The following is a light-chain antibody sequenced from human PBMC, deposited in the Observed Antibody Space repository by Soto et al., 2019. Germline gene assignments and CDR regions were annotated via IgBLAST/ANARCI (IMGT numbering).Light chain of an antibody. CDR2: AAS. J-gene: IGKJ5*01. Sequence: DIQLTQSPSFLSASVGDRVTITCRSSQDISSYLAWYQHKPGKAPRLQIYAASTLQSGVPSRFRVNGSGTEFTLTISSLQPEDFATYYCQQLNSYPLSFGQGTRLEIK. CDR3: QQLNSYPLS. CDR1: QDISSY. V-gene: IGKV1-9*01.